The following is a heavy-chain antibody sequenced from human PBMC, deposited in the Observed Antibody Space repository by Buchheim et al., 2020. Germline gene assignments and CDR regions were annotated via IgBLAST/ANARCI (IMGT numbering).Heavy chain of an antibody. Sequence: QVQLQESGPGLVKPSGTLSLTCAVSGGSISSSNWWSWVRQPPGKGLEWIGEIYHSGSTNYNPSLKSRVTISVDKSKNQFSLKLSSVTAADTAVYYCARALYCSSTSCYSAAAGSNPEFDYWGQGTL. V-gene: IGHV4-4*02. CDR2: IYHSGST. D-gene: IGHD2-2*01. CDR1: GGSISSSNW. CDR3: ARALYCSSTSCYSAAAGSNPEFDY. J-gene: IGHJ4*02.